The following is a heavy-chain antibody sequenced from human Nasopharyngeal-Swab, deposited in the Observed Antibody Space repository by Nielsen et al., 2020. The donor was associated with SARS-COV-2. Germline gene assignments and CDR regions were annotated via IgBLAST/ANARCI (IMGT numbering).Heavy chain of an antibody. CDR1: GYTFTSYD. J-gene: IGHJ3*02. D-gene: IGHD3-10*01. CDR3: ARSRRSNYYGSGSYYSIKTDAFDI. Sequence: ASLKVSCKASGYTFTSYDINWVRQATGQGLEWMGWMNPNSGNTGYAQKFQGRVTMTRNTSISTAYMELSSLRSEDTAVYYCARSRRSNYYGSGSYYSIKTDAFDIWGQGTMVTVSS. CDR2: MNPNSGNT. V-gene: IGHV1-8*01.